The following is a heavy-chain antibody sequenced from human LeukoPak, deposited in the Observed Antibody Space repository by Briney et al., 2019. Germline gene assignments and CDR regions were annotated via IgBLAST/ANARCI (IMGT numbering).Heavy chain of an antibody. CDR1: GFTFSSYW. J-gene: IGHJ4*02. Sequence: PGGSLRLSCEASGFTFSSYWMHWVRHAPGKGLVWVSRINGDGSSTSYADSVKGRFTISRDNAKNTLYLQMNSLRAEDSAVYYCASAYYHYYFDYWGQGTLVTVSS. CDR2: INGDGSST. CDR3: ASAYYHYYFDY. V-gene: IGHV3-74*01. D-gene: IGHD3-16*01.